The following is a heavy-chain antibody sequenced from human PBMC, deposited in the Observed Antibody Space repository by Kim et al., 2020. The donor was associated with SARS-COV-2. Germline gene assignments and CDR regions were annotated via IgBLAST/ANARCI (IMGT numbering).Heavy chain of an antibody. CDR3: TRDSSKWDAFDV. Sequence: GESLKISCEASGYTFASSWIDWVRQVPGKGVEWMGRIDPSDSYTNYSPSFQGHVTISVDMSINTAYLQWSSLKASDTAMYYCTRDSSKWDAFDVWGQGTM. V-gene: IGHV5-10-1*01. J-gene: IGHJ3*01. CDR1: GYTFASSW. CDR2: IDPSDSYT. D-gene: IGHD3-22*01.